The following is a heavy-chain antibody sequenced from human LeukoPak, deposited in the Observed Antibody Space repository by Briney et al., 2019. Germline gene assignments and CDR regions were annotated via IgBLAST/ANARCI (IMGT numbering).Heavy chain of an antibody. J-gene: IGHJ6*02. Sequence: PGGSLRLSCAASGFTFSSYSMNWVRQAPGKGLEWVSYISSSSSTIYYADSVKGRFTISRDNAKNSLYLQMNSLRAEDTAVYYCAKGAYGGNSYLRAGYYYYGMDVWGQGTTVTVSS. CDR2: ISSSSSTI. D-gene: IGHD4-23*01. CDR1: GFTFSSYS. CDR3: AKGAYGGNSYLRAGYYYYGMDV. V-gene: IGHV3-48*01.